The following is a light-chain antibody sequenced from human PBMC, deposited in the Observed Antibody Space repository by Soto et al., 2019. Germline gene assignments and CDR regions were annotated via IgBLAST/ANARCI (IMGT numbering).Light chain of an antibody. J-gene: IGLJ2*01. V-gene: IGLV1-40*01. CDR2: GNT. CDR1: SSNIGAGYD. Sequence: QPVLTQPPSVSGAPGQRVTISCTGSSSNIGAGYDVHWYQQLPGRAPKLLIYGNTNRPSGVPDRFSGPKSGTSASLAITGLQAEDEADYDCLSFDSSLSVVFGGGTELTVL. CDR3: LSFDSSLSVV.